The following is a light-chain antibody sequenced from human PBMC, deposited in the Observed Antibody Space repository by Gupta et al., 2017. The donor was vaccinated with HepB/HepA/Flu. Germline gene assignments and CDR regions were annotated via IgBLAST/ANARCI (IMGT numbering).Light chain of an antibody. Sequence: QSVLMPPPSFCGAPGRTVTMSSPGSSSNTGTPYDIHWYQQLPGTAPKLIMYDNNNRPSGVPNRFSGSKSGTSASLAITGLQAEDEADYYCQSFDSSLSAWVFGGGTKLTVL. CDR2: DNN. CDR1: SSNTGTPYD. V-gene: IGLV1-40*01. CDR3: QSFDSSLSAWV. J-gene: IGLJ3*02.